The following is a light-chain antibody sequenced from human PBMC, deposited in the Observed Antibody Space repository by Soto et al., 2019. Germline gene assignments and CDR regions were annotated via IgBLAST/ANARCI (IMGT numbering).Light chain of an antibody. V-gene: IGKV3-15*01. CDR3: QQYDDWST. Sequence: EIVMTQSPATLSVSPGERATLSCRASQSVSSNLAWYQQKPGQAPRLLIYDASTRVTGIPARFSGSGSGTEFTLTISSLQSEDFAVYYCQQYDDWSTFGQGTRLEIK. J-gene: IGKJ5*01. CDR2: DAS. CDR1: QSVSSN.